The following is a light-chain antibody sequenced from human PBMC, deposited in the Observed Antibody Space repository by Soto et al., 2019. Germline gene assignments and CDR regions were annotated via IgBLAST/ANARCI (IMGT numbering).Light chain of an antibody. V-gene: IGKV1-5*03. CDR2: KAS. J-gene: IGKJ3*01. CDR1: QSIGNW. CDR3: QQYQTYSFT. Sequence: EIQMTQSPSTLSASIGDRVTITCRASQSIGNWLAWHQQKPGEAPKLLIYKASSLESGVPSKFSGSGFGTEFTLTISSLQPDDFATYYCQQYQTYSFTFGPGTKVDIK.